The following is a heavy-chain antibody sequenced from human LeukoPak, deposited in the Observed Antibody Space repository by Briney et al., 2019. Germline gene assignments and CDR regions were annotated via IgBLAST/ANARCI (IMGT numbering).Heavy chain of an antibody. CDR2: IGIDSGNT. CDR3: ARDYKYAFDN. D-gene: IGHD5-24*01. J-gene: IGHJ4*02. V-gene: IGHV3-48*01. CDR1: GFTFSDYS. Sequence: GGSLRLSCAASGFTFSDYSMNWVRQATGKGLEWISYIGIDSGNTNYADSVKGRFTISGDKAKNSLYLQMNSLRVEDTAVYYCARDYKYAFDNWGQGTLVTVSS.